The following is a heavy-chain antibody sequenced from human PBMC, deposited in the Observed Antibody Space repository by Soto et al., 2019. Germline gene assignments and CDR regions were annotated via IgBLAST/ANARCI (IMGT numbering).Heavy chain of an antibody. CDR2: VSNRGDIT. V-gene: IGHV3-23*01. J-gene: IGHJ6*02. D-gene: IGHD3-10*01. Sequence: GVLRLSCAASGLNFSDYAMTWVRQAPGKGLEWVSSVSNRGDITYYADSVKGRFTISRDNSKNTLFMHINSLRAEDTALYYCARGDRGGSGSPASYYYSGLDVWGQGTTVTVSS. CDR1: GLNFSDYA. CDR3: ARGDRGGSGSPASYYYSGLDV.